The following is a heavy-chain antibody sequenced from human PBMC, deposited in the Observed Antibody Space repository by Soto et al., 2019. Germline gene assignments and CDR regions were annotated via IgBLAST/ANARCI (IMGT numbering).Heavy chain of an antibody. CDR3: AGASDSTWYNWLDP. V-gene: IGHV1-69*13. J-gene: IGHJ5*02. Sequence: SVKVSCKAHGGNFSSNGIRWVRQAPGQGLELMGGIIPTFGTTNYAHKFRGRVTITADESTGTAYMELSSLRSDDTAVYYCAGASDSTWYNWLDPWGQGTLVTVSS. CDR1: GGNFSSNG. D-gene: IGHD5-18*01. CDR2: IIPTFGTT.